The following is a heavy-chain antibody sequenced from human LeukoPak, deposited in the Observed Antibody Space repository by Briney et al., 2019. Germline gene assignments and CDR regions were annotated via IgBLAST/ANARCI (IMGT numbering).Heavy chain of an antibody. D-gene: IGHD2-2*01. CDR3: ARGDQAFDY. CDR1: GGTFSSYA. V-gene: IGHV1-69*04. Sequence: ASVKVSCKASGGTFSSYAISWVRQAPGQGLEWMGRIIPILGIANYAQKFQGRVTITADKSTSTAYMELSSLSSVTAADTAVYYCARGDQAFDYWGQGTLVTVSS. CDR2: IIPILGIA. J-gene: IGHJ4*02.